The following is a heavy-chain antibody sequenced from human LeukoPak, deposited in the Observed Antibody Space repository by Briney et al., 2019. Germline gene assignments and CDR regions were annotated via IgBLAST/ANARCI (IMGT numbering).Heavy chain of an antibody. CDR3: AKWLSPEAVAVSNDAFDI. J-gene: IGHJ3*02. Sequence: GASVKVSCKASGGTFSSYAISWVRQAPGQGLEWMGGIIPIFGTASYAQKFQGRVTITTDESTSTAYMELSSLRAEDTALYYCAKWLSPEAVAVSNDAFDIWGQGTMVTVSS. CDR2: IIPIFGTA. V-gene: IGHV1-69*05. CDR1: GGTFSSYA. D-gene: IGHD6-19*01.